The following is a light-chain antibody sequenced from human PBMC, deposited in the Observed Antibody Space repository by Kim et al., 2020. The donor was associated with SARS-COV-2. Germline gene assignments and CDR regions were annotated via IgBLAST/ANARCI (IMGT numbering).Light chain of an antibody. V-gene: IGKV3-15*01. CDR1: QGTNTN. CDR3: QEYNKWT. CDR2: GAS. Sequence: LSVSQGERVPLSCRASQGTNTNVAWYQQKPGQAPRLLIFGASTRATGVPARFSGIGSGTEFTLTINSLQSEDFAVYYCQEYNKWTFGQGTKVDIK. J-gene: IGKJ1*01.